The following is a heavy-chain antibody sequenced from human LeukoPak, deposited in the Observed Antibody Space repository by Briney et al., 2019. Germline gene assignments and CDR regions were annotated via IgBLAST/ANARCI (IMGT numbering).Heavy chain of an antibody. CDR1: GGIISTYG. J-gene: IGHJ4*02. Sequence: ASVKVSCKASGGIISTYGIAWVRQAPGQGLEWMGGIVPPFGRVNYAQKFRGRVTMTTDESSSTVYMELTSLISGDTAVYYCAREHVAKYYFDYWGQGTLVTVSS. V-gene: IGHV1-69*05. CDR2: IVPPFGRV. D-gene: IGHD2-21*01. CDR3: AREHVAKYYFDY.